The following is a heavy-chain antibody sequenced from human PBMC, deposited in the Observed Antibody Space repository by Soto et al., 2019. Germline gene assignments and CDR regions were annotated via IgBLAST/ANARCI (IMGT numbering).Heavy chain of an antibody. J-gene: IGHJ5*01. CDR1: DDPFTSYY. Sequence: ASVQVSCNAPDDPFTSYYINWVRQAPGKRLERMGIINPNGGSTRSAQKFQGRDTFTRDAPASTVYLELRSLRSDDTAFYYCARSSGGVFGRIIEGSNWFGSWGQGTLVTVSS. D-gene: IGHD1-26*01. V-gene: IGHV1-46*01. CDR2: INPNGGST. CDR3: ARSSGGVFGRIIEGSNWFGS.